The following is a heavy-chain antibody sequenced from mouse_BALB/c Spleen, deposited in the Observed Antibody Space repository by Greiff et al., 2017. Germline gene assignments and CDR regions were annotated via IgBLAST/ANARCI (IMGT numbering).Heavy chain of an antibody. CDR1: GYTFTSYW. J-gene: IGHJ4*01. V-gene: IGHV1S81*02. Sequence: VQLQQPGAELVKPGASVKLSCKASGYTFTSYWMPWVKQRPGQGLEWIGEINPSNGRTNYNEQFKSKATLTVDQSSRTAYMQLSSLTSEDSAVYYCARIQYGNYFYAMDYWGQGTSVTVSS. CDR3: ARIQYGNYFYAMDY. D-gene: IGHD2-10*02. CDR2: INPSNGRT.